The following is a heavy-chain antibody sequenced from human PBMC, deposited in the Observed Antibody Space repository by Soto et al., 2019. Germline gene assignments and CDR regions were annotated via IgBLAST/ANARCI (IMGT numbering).Heavy chain of an antibody. CDR2: ISASSGAI. V-gene: IGHV3-48*01. D-gene: IGHD6-13*01. CDR3: ARDLSYGSSFVHHFDY. Sequence: EVQLVESGGALVQPGGSLRLSCAASGFTFSRSAINWVRQSPGKGLEWVSYISASSGAIYYADSVKGRFTISRDNAKNSLYLQMNSLRAEDTAVYSCARDLSYGSSFVHHFDYWGQGTLVTVSS. CDR1: GFTFSRSA. J-gene: IGHJ4*02.